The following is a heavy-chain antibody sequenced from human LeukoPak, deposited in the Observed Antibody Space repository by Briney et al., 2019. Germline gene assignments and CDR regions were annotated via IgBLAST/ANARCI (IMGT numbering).Heavy chain of an antibody. V-gene: IGHV3-23*01. D-gene: IGHD2-15*01. CDR1: GFTFSNYA. CDR2: IGNSGTST. CDR3: AQTRFISPRYCFDY. Sequence: GGSLRLSCAASGFTFSNYAMSWVRQAPGKGLEWVSGIGNSGTSTYYADSVKGRLTISRDNSKDTLFLQVNSLRAEDTAVYFCAQTRFISPRYCFDYWGQGTLVTVSS. J-gene: IGHJ4*02.